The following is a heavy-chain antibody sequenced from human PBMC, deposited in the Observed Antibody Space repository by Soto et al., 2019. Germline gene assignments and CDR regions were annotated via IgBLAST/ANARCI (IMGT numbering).Heavy chain of an antibody. Sequence: ASVKVSCKASGYTFTGYYMHWVRQAPGRGLEWMGWINPNSGGTNYAQKFQGWVTMTRDTSISTAYMELSRLRSDDTAVYYCARESRNWNYDYYYYYGMDVWGLGTTVTVSS. CDR2: INPNSGGT. CDR3: ARESRNWNYDYYYYYGMDV. CDR1: GYTFTGYY. V-gene: IGHV1-2*04. J-gene: IGHJ6*02. D-gene: IGHD1-7*01.